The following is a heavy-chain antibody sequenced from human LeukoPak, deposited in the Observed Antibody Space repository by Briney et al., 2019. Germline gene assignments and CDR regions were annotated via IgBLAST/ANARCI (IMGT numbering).Heavy chain of an antibody. CDR3: ARGGRQLWLYSR. Sequence: SETLSLTCTVSGGSISSYYWSWIRQPPGKGLEWIGYIYYSGSTNYNPSLKSRVTISVDTSKNQFSLKLSSVTAADTAVYYCARGGRQLWLYSRWGQGTLVTVSS. CDR1: GGSISSYY. D-gene: IGHD5-18*01. J-gene: IGHJ4*02. CDR2: IYYSGST. V-gene: IGHV4-59*01.